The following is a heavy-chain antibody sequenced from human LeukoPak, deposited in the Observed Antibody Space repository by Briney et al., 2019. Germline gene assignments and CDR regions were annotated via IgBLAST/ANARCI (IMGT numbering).Heavy chain of an antibody. J-gene: IGHJ4*01. Sequence: ASVKVSCKASGYTFTIYGISGGRQAPGQGHEWMGWISAYNGNTNYAQKLQGRVTMTTYTSTSTAYMELRSLRSDDTAMFYCARQVDTSMALPDYWGQGTLVTVSS. D-gene: IGHD5-18*01. CDR2: ISAYNGNT. V-gene: IGHV1-18*01. CDR3: ARQVDTSMALPDY. CDR1: GYTFTIYG.